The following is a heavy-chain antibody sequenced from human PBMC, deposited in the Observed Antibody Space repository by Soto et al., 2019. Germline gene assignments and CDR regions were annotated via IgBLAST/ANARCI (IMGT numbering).Heavy chain of an antibody. D-gene: IGHD3-3*01. CDR3: ARRRFRITIFGVVKECWFDP. CDR1: GGSFSGYY. CDR2: INHSGST. V-gene: IGHV4-34*01. J-gene: IGHJ5*02. Sequence: KASETLSLTCAVYGGSFSGYYWSWIRQPPGKGLEWIGEINHSGSTNYNPSLKSRVTISVDTSKNQFSLKLSSVTAADTAVYYCARRRFRITIFGVVKECWFDPWGQGTLVTVSS.